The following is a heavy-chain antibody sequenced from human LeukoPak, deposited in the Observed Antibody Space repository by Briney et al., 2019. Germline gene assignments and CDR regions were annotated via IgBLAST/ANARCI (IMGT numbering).Heavy chain of an antibody. V-gene: IGHV4-4*07. Sequence: SETLSLTCTVSGGSISSYYWSWIRQPAGKGLEWIGRIYTSGSTNYNPSLKSRVTISVDTSKNQFSLKLSSVTAADTAVYYCARGRFGELLERKYNWFDPWGQGTLVTVSS. CDR3: ARGRFGELLERKYNWFDP. CDR1: GGSISSYY. D-gene: IGHD3-10*01. CDR2: IYTSGST. J-gene: IGHJ5*02.